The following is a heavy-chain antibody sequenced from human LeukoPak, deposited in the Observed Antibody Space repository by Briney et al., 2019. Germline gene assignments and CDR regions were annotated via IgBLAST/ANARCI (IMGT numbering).Heavy chain of an antibody. D-gene: IGHD2-2*02. CDR2: ISAYNGNT. J-gene: IGHJ5*02. Sequence: VASVKVSCKASGYTFTSYGISWVRQAPGQGLEWMGWISAYNGNTNYAQKLQGRVTMTTDTSTSTAYMELRSLRSDDTAVYYCARDLVLVPATINWFDPWGQGTLVTVSS. CDR3: ARDLVLVPATINWFDP. V-gene: IGHV1-18*04. CDR1: GYTFTSYG.